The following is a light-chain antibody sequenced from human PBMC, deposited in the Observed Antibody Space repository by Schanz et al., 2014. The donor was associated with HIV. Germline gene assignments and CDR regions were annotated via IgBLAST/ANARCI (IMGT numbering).Light chain of an antibody. J-gene: IGKJ4*01. CDR3: QQRRTQGLT. V-gene: IGKV3-11*01. CDR1: QTVSSNS. CDR2: DAS. Sequence: EIVLTQSPVILSLSPGERATLSCRASQTVSSNSLGWYQQKRGQVPRLLIYDASNRTTGIPARFSGSGSGPGFTLTISSLEPEDFALYYCQQRRTQGLTFGGGTKVEIK.